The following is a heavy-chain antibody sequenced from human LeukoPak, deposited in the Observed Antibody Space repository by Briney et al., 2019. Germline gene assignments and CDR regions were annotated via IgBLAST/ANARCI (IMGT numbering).Heavy chain of an antibody. CDR2: IYYSGST. CDR1: GGSISSYY. CDR3: ARGYYYDSSGYYYLSAFDI. J-gene: IGHJ3*02. D-gene: IGHD3-22*01. Sequence: PSETLSLTCTVSGGSISSYYWSWIRQPPGKGLEWIGYIYYSGSTNYNPSLKSRVTISVDTSKNQFSLKLSSVTAADTAAYYCARGYYYDSSGYYYLSAFDIWGQGTMVTVSS. V-gene: IGHV4-59*01.